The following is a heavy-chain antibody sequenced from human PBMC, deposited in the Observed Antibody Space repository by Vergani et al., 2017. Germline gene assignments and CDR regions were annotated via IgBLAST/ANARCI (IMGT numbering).Heavy chain of an antibody. CDR2: LRYVGSNK. V-gene: IGHV3-30*02. Sequence: QVQLLESGGGVFQPGRSLRLSCAAFGFTFSTYGLHWVRQAPGKGLEWVAVLRYVGSNKYYADSVKGRFTISRDNSKNTLYLQMNSLRAEDTAVYYCAKDVTDSGYGMDVWGQGTTVTVSS. D-gene: IGHD1-26*01. CDR1: GFTFSTYG. CDR3: AKDVTDSGYGMDV. J-gene: IGHJ6*02.